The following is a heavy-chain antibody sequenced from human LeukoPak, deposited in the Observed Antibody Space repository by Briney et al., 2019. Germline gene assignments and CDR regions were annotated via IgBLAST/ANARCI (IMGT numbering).Heavy chain of an antibody. CDR3: AKSGRSITMIVVVKRQYYFDY. D-gene: IGHD3-22*01. CDR1: GFTFSSYA. V-gene: IGHV3-23*01. CDR2: ISGSGGST. Sequence: GGSLRLSCAASGFTFSSYAMSWVRQAPEKGLEWVSAISGSGGSTYYADSVKGRFTISRDNSKNTLYLQMNSLRAEDTAVYYCAKSGRSITMIVVVKRQYYFDYWGQGTLVTVSS. J-gene: IGHJ4*02.